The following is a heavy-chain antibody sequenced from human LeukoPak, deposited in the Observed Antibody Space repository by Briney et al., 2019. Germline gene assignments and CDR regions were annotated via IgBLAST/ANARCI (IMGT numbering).Heavy chain of an antibody. Sequence: SETLSLTCTVSGGSISSSSCYWGWIRQPPGKGLEWIGSIYYSGSTYYNPSLKSRVTISVDTSKNQFSLKLSSVTAADTAVYYCARLSLYYYDSSGYYYFDYWGQGTLVTVSS. D-gene: IGHD3-22*01. CDR2: IYYSGST. CDR1: GGSISSSSCY. CDR3: ARLSLYYYDSSGYYYFDY. J-gene: IGHJ4*02. V-gene: IGHV4-39*07.